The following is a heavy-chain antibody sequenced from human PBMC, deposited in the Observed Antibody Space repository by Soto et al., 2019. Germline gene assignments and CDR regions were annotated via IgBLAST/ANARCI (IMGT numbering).Heavy chain of an antibody. CDR2: IYYSWST. CDR3: AREGRYFDSAYVRFDP. D-gene: IGHD3-9*01. V-gene: IGHV4-59*01. J-gene: IGHJ5*02. CDR1: GSSISSXY. Sequence: LSXTCTISGSSISSXYRSWIGHPPGKVLEWSGYIYYSWSTNYNPSLKSRVTISLETSKKQFSLKLSSVNAAEPAVYYCAREGRYFDSAYVRFDPWGQGTLGTVSS.